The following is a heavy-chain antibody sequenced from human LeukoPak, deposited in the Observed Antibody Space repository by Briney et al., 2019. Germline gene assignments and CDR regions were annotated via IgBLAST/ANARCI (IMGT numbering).Heavy chain of an antibody. J-gene: IGHJ3*02. Sequence: PETLSLTCAVYGGSFSGYYWSWIRQPPGKGLEWIGYIYYSGSTNYNPSLKSRVTISVDTSKNQFSLKLSSVTAADTAVYYCARHDPPYYDSSAHVTDAFDIWGQGTMVTVSS. V-gene: IGHV4-59*08. CDR3: ARHDPPYYDSSAHVTDAFDI. CDR1: GGSFSGYY. D-gene: IGHD3-22*01. CDR2: IYYSGST.